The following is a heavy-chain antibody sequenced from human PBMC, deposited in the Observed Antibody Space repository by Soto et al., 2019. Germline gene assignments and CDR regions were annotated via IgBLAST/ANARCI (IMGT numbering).Heavy chain of an antibody. CDR2: ISSRHNPT. CDR1: GLTLSTYY. D-gene: IGHD1-26*01. V-gene: IGHV3-11*01. J-gene: IGHJ4*02. CDR3: VRDKDGSYNFDY. Sequence: QVQLVESGGGLVKPGGSLRLSCAASGLTLSTYYMPWIAQAPGKGLEWVSYISSRHNPTYYADSVKGRFTISRDNAKNSLYLEMTSLRADDTAVYYCVRDKDGSYNFDYWGQGTLVTVSS.